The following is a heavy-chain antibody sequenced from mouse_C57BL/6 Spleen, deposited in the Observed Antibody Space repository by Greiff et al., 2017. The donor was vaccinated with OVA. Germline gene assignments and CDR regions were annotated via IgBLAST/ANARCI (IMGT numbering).Heavy chain of an antibody. CDR3: AREGDGYYEFAY. V-gene: IGHV1-72*01. J-gene: IGHJ3*01. CDR1: GYTFTSYW. D-gene: IGHD2-3*01. CDR2: IAPNSGGT. Sequence: VQLQQPGAELVKPGASVKLSCKASGYTFTSYWMHWVKQRPGRGLEWIGRIAPNSGGTKYNEKFKSKATLTVDKPSSTAYMQLSSLTSEDSAVYYCAREGDGYYEFAYWGQGTLVTVSA.